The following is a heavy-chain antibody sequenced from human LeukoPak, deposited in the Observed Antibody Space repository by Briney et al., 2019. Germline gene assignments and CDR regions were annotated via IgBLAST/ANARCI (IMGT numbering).Heavy chain of an antibody. V-gene: IGHV1-69*01. J-gene: IGHJ3*02. D-gene: IGHD2-21*02. CDR3: ARGQGNCGGDCDAFDI. CDR2: LIPIFGTA. CDR1: GGTFSSYA. Sequence: ASVKVSCKASGGTFSSYAISWVRQAPGQGLEWMGGLIPIFGTANYAQKFQGRVTITADESTSTAYMELSSLRSEDTAVYYCARGQGNCGGDCDAFDIWGQGTMVTVSS.